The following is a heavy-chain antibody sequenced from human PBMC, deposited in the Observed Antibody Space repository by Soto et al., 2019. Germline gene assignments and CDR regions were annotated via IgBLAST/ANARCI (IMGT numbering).Heavy chain of an antibody. CDR2: INHSGST. CDR1: GGSFSGYY. V-gene: IGHV4-34*01. J-gene: IGHJ6*02. D-gene: IGHD6-13*01. Sequence: SETLSLTCAVYGGSFSGYYWSWIRQPPGKGLEWIGEINHSGSTNYNPSLKSRVTISVDTSKNQFSLKLSSVTAADTAVYYCARNIAAADSDYYYGMDVWGQGTTVTVSS. CDR3: ARNIAAADSDYYYGMDV.